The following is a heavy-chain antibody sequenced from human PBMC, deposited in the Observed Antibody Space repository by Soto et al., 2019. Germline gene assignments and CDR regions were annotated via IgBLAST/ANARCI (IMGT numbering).Heavy chain of an antibody. V-gene: IGHV2-5*02. CDR3: AHLTGYDYVWGSYRYGHLDY. Sequence: QITLKESGPTLVKPTQTLTLTCTFSGFSLSTSGVGVGWIRQPPGKALEWLALIYWDDDKRYSPSLKSRLTITKDTSKNQVVLTMTNMDPVDTATYYCAHLTGYDYVWGSYRYGHLDYWGQGTLVTVSS. CDR2: IYWDDDK. CDR1: GFSLSTSGVG. J-gene: IGHJ4*02. D-gene: IGHD3-16*02.